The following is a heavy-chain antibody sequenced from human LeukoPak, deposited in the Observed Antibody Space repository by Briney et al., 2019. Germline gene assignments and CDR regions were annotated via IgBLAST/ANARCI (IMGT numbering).Heavy chain of an antibody. CDR2: IKQDGSEK. V-gene: IGHV3-7*01. J-gene: IGHJ5*02. D-gene: IGHD4-23*01. Sequence: GGSLRLSCAASGFTFSSYWMSWVRQAPGKGLEWVANIKQDGSEKYYVDSVKGRFTISRDNAKYSLYLQMNSLRAEDTAVYYCARDRAPYGGENWFDPWGQGTLVTVSS. CDR3: ARDRAPYGGENWFDP. CDR1: GFTFSSYW.